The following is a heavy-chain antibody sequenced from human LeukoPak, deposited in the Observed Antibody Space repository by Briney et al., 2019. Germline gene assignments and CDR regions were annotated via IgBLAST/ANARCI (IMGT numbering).Heavy chain of an antibody. CDR1: GFTFSSYW. CDR2: IKQDGSEK. Sequence: AGGSLRLSCAASGFTFSSYWTSWVRQAPGKGLEWVANIKQDGSEKYYVDSVKGRFTISRDNAKNSLYLQMNSLRAEDTAVYYCARIVVVAAEVDYWGQGTLVTVSS. D-gene: IGHD2-15*01. CDR3: ARIVVVAAEVDY. J-gene: IGHJ4*02. V-gene: IGHV3-7*01.